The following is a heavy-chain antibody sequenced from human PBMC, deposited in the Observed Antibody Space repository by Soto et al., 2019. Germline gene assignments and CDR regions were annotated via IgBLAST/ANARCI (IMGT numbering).Heavy chain of an antibody. V-gene: IGHV4-59*01. CDR3: ARGFRGSNYYPSFDY. Sequence: SETLSLTCTVSGGSISSYHWSWIRQPPGKGLEWIGYIYYSGSTIYNPSLKSRVTIPVDTSKNQFSLKLSSVTAADTAVYYCARGFRGSNYYPSFDYWGQGALVTVSS. D-gene: IGHD1-26*01. CDR2: IYYSGST. CDR1: GGSISSYH. J-gene: IGHJ4*02.